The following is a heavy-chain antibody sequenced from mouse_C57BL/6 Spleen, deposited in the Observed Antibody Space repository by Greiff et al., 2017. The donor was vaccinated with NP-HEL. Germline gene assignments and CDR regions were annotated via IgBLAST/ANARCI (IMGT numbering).Heavy chain of an antibody. V-gene: IGHV1-62-2*01. J-gene: IGHJ1*03. CDR2: FYPGSGSI. D-gene: IGHD1-1*01. CDR3: ARHGAPYYYGSSYWYFDV. CDR1: GYTFTEYT. Sequence: QVQLQQSGAELVKPGASVKLSCKASGYTFTEYTIHWVKQRPGQGLEWIGWFYPGSGSIKYNEKFKDKATLTADKSSSTVYMELSRLTSEDSAVYFCARHGAPYYYGSSYWYFDVWGTGTTVTVSS.